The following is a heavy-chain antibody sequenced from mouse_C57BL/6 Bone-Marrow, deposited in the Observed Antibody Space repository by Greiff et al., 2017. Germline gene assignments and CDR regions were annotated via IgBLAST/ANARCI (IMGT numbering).Heavy chain of an antibody. D-gene: IGHD3-2*02. J-gene: IGHJ1*03. V-gene: IGHV14-4*01. Sequence: EVQLQESGAELVRPGASVKLSCTASGFNIKDDYMHWVKQRPEQGLEWIGWIDPENGDTEYASKFQGNATITADTSSNTAYLQLSSLTSEDTAVYYYTTAGRGYFDVWGTGTTVTVSS. CDR3: TTAGRGYFDV. CDR1: GFNIKDDY. CDR2: IDPENGDT.